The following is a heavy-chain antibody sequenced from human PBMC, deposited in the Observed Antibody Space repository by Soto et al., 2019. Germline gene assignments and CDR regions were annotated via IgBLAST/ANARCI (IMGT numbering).Heavy chain of an antibody. J-gene: IGHJ4*02. V-gene: IGHV3-74*01. Sequence: EVQLVESGGGLFQPEGSLRLSCEASGFTFSNYWMHWVRQAPGKGLVWVSRINNDGSDPIYADSVKGRFTISRDNAKNTVYLQMNSLRAEDPAVYYCARGYHNYSNFAYWGQGSLVTVSS. D-gene: IGHD2-21*01. CDR3: ARGYHNYSNFAY. CDR1: GFTFSNYW. CDR2: INNDGSDP.